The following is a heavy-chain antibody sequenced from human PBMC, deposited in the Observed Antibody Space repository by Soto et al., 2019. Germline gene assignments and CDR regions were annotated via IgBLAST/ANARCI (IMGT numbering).Heavy chain of an antibody. D-gene: IGHD4-4*01. Sequence: EVQLVESGGGLVQPGGSLRLSCAASGFTFNNYWMSWVRQAPGKGLEWVANTKEDGSEKYYVDSVKGRFTISRDNDKNSLYLQMNSLRAEDTAVYYCARGGLAYSESAYWGQGTLVTVSS. CDR2: TKEDGSEK. V-gene: IGHV3-7*01. CDR3: ARGGLAYSESAY. J-gene: IGHJ4*02. CDR1: GFTFNNYW.